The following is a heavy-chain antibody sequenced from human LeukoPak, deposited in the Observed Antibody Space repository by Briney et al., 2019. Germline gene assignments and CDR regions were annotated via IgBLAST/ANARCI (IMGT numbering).Heavy chain of an antibody. Sequence: PGRSLRLSCAASGFTFSSYAMHWVRQAPGKGLEWVAVISYDGSNKYYADSVKGRFTISRDNSKNTVYLQMNSLRAEETAVYYCARDSYGMDVWGQGTTVTVSS. V-gene: IGHV3-30-3*01. CDR2: ISYDGSNK. CDR3: ARDSYGMDV. CDR1: GFTFSSYA. J-gene: IGHJ6*02.